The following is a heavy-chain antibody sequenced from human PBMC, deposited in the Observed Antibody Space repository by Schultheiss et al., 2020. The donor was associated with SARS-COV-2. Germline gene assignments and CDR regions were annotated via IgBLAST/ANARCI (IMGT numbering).Heavy chain of an antibody. CDR2: ISGSGGNT. D-gene: IGHD1-1*01. CDR3: AKDAGGLTTGGYFDY. J-gene: IGHJ4*02. Sequence: GGSLRLSCAASGFTFSNYVMTWVRQAPGKGLEWVSAISGSGGNTDYADSVKGRFTISRDNSKNTLYLQMNSLRAEDTAVYYCAKDAGGLTTGGYFDYWGQGTLVTVSS. V-gene: IGHV3-23*01. CDR1: GFTFSNYV.